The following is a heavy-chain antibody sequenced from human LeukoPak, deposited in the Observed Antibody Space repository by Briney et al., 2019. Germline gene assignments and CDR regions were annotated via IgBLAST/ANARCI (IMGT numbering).Heavy chain of an antibody. J-gene: IGHJ4*02. CDR1: GGSISSNNW. CDR3: ARGPSVAAHLDY. V-gene: IGHV4-4*02. CDR2: IYHHGAT. Sequence: SETLSLTCAVSGGSISSNNWWSWVRQPPGKGLEWIGEIYHHGATNYNPSLKSRVTLSVDKSKNQFSLELRSVTAADTAVYYCARGPSVAAHLDYWGQGTLVTVSS. D-gene: IGHD5-12*01.